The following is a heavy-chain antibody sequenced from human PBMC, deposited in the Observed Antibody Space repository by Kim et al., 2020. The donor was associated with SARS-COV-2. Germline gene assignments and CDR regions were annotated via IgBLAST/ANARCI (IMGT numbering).Heavy chain of an antibody. CDR1: GFIFNDYY. D-gene: IGHD2-21*02. Sequence: GGSLRLSCAASGFIFNDYYMSWVRQAPGKGLEWISYISSGPTFTNYSDSVNGRFTISRDDAKNSMSLQMNSLRVDETAVYYCVRDRKVTGGSESWYFDL. CDR3: VRDRKVTGGSESWYFDL. CDR2: ISSGPTFT. J-gene: IGHJ2*01. V-gene: IGHV3-11*05.